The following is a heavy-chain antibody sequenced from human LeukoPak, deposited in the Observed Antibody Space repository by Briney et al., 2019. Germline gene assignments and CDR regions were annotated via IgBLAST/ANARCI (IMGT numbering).Heavy chain of an antibody. Sequence: PGGSLRLSCAASGFTFGSYAMYWVRQAPGKGLEWVSGIFGSGGSTHYADSVKGRFTISRDNSKNTVYLQVNSLRAEDTAVYYCAKTTTGYSSGRFPGWPVDYWGQGTLVTVSS. CDR2: IFGSGGST. CDR1: GFTFGSYA. V-gene: IGHV3-23*01. J-gene: IGHJ4*02. D-gene: IGHD6-19*01. CDR3: AKTTTGYSSGRFPGWPVDY.